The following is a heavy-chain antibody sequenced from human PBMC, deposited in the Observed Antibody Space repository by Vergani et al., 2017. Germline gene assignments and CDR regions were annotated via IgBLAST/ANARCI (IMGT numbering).Heavy chain of an antibody. V-gene: IGHV3-30*02. CDR3: AKDLGSSNWWGWFDP. D-gene: IGHD6-13*01. CDR2: IQYDGSNK. J-gene: IGHJ5*02. Sequence: QVQLVESGGGVVQPGGSLRLSCAASGFTFSSYGMHWVRQAPGKGLEWVAFIQYDGSNKYYADSVKGRFTISRDNSKNTLYLQMNSLRTEDTAVYYCAKDLGSSNWWGWFDPWGQGTLVTVSS. CDR1: GFTFSSYG.